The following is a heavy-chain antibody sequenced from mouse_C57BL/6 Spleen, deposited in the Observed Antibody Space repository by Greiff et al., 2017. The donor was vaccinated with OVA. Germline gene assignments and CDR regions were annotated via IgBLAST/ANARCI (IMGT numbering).Heavy chain of an antibody. CDR1: GFTFSDYY. CDR3: ARAPYGKDYAMDY. J-gene: IGHJ4*01. V-gene: IGHV5-16*01. D-gene: IGHD1-1*01. CDR2: INYDGSST. Sequence: EVKLVESEGGLVQPGSSMKLSCTASGFTFSDYYMAWVRQVPEKGLEWVANINYDGSSTYYLDSLKSRFIISRDNAKNILYLQMSSLKSEDTATYYCARAPYGKDYAMDYWGQGTSVTVSS.